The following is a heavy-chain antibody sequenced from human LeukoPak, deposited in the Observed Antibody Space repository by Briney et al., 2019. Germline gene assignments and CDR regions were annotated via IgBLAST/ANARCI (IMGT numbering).Heavy chain of an antibody. CDR1: GGIFSSYA. J-gene: IGHJ6*02. V-gene: IGHV1-69*13. CDR3: ARDIVVVVAATGSYYYYGMDV. Sequence: EASVKVSCKASGGIFSSYAISWVRQAPGQGLEWMGGIIPIFGTANYAQKFQGRVTITADESTSTAYMELSSLRSEDTAVYYCARDIVVVVAATGSYYYYGMDVWGQGTTVTVSS. CDR2: IIPIFGTA. D-gene: IGHD2-15*01.